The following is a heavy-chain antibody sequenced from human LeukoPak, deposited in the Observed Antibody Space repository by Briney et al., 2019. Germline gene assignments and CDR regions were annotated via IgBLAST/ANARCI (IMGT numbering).Heavy chain of an antibody. CDR1: GGSISSYY. Sequence: SETLSLTYTVSGGSISSYYWSWIRQPPGKGLEWIGYIYYSGSTNYNPSLKSRVTISVDTSKNQFSLKLSSVTAADTAVYYCARGSDTAMVSGPLDYWGQGTLVTVSS. CDR2: IYYSGST. J-gene: IGHJ4*02. D-gene: IGHD5-18*01. V-gene: IGHV4-59*01. CDR3: ARGSDTAMVSGPLDY.